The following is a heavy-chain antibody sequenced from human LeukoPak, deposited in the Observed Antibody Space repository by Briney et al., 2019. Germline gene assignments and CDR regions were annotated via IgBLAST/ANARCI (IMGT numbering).Heavy chain of an antibody. CDR3: AKGQNYYDRGFDY. V-gene: IGHV3-23*01. J-gene: IGHJ4*02. CDR1: GFTFSSYA. Sequence: GGSLGLSCAASGFTFSSYAMSWVRQAPGKGLEWVSAISGSGGSTYYADSVKGRFTISRDNSKNTLYLQMNSLRAEDTAVYYCAKGQNYYDRGFDYWGQGTLVTVSS. D-gene: IGHD3-22*01. CDR2: ISGSGGST.